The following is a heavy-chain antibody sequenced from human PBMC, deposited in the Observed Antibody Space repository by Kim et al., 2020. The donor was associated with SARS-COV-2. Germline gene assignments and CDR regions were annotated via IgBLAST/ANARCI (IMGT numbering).Heavy chain of an antibody. V-gene: IGHV3-23*01. Sequence: GGSLRLSCAASGFTFSSYAMSWVRQAPGKGLEWVSAISGSGGSTYYADSVKGRFTISRDNSKNTLYLQMNSLRAEDTAVYYCAKRRPYYDILTGYRAYGMDVWGQGTTVTVSS. CDR2: ISGSGGST. CDR1: GFTFSSYA. D-gene: IGHD3-9*01. J-gene: IGHJ6*02. CDR3: AKRRPYYDILTGYRAYGMDV.